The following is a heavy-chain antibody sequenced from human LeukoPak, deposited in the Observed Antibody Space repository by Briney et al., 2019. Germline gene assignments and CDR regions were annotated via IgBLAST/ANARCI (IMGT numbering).Heavy chain of an antibody. CDR3: AKVGSGWPTTSYDY. Sequence: GGSLRLSCAASGFTFSNYAMTWVRQAPGKGLEWVSAVSGNGVSTFYTDSVKRRFSISRDNSKNTLYLQMNSLRAEDTAVYYCAKVGSGWPTTSYDYWGQGTLVTVSS. CDR2: VSGNGVST. D-gene: IGHD6-19*01. V-gene: IGHV3-23*01. J-gene: IGHJ4*02. CDR1: GFTFSNYA.